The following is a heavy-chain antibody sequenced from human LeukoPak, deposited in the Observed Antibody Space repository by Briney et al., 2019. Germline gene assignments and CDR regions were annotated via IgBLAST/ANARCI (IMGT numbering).Heavy chain of an antibody. D-gene: IGHD3-22*01. J-gene: IGHJ4*02. CDR2: INPNSGGT. CDR1: GYTFTGYY. CDR3: ARDLLYDSSGYYDY. Sequence: ASVKVSCKASGYTFTGYYMHWVRQAPGQGLEWMGWINPNSGGTNYAQKFQGRVTMTRDTAISTAYMELSRLRSDDTAVYYCARDLLYDSSGYYDYWGQGTLVTVSS. V-gene: IGHV1-2*02.